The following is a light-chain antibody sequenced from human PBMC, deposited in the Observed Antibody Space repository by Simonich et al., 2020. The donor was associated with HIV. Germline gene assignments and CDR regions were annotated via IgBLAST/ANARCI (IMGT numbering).Light chain of an antibody. V-gene: IGLV4-69*01. CDR1: SGHSNYA. CDR3: QTWDTGIVV. J-gene: IGLJ2*01. Sequence: QLVLTQSPSASSSLGASVKLTCTLSSGHSNYAIAWHQQQPQKGPRYLMKLNSDGSHNKGDGIPDRFSGSRSGAERYLTISSLQSEDEADYYCQTWDTGIVVFGGGTKLTVL. CDR2: LNSDGSH.